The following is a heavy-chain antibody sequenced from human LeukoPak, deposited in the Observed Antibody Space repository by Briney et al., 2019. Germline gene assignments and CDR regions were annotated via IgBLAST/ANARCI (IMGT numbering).Heavy chain of an antibody. J-gene: IGHJ3*01. CDR2: VSDDGSNK. CDR1: GFTFSNYA. D-gene: IGHD3-10*01. CDR3: ATRASGAFDF. Sequence: GGSLRLSCAASGFTFSNYAVHWVRQAPGKGLEWVALVSDDGSNKYYTNSVKGRFTISRDNSKNTLYLQMNSLRAEDMAVYYCATRASGAFDFWGQGTMVIVS. V-gene: IGHV3-30-3*01.